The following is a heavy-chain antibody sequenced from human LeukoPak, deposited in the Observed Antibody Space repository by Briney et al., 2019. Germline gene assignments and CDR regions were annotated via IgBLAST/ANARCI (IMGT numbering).Heavy chain of an antibody. Sequence: PSETLSLTCTVSGGSISSHYWSWIRQPPGKGLEWIGYIYYSGSTNYNPSLKSRVTISVDTSKNQSSLKLSSVTAADTAVYYCARASGSGYYYVFDYWGQGTLVTVSS. D-gene: IGHD3-22*01. J-gene: IGHJ4*02. V-gene: IGHV4-59*11. CDR1: GGSISSHY. CDR3: ARASGSGYYYVFDY. CDR2: IYYSGST.